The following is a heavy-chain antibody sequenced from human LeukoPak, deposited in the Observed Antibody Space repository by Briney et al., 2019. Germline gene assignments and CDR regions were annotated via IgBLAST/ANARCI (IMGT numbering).Heavy chain of an antibody. Sequence: ASVKVSCKASGYIFTGFCIHWVRQAPGQGLEWMGWINPTSGDTNSSQKFPGRVTMTRDTSTSTAYVELSRLKSDDTAFSYCATGRDLVSTTSPFDYWGQGTLVTVSS. V-gene: IGHV1-2*02. CDR3: ATGRDLVSTTSPFDY. CDR2: INPTSGDT. D-gene: IGHD5/OR15-5a*01. CDR1: GYIFTGFC. J-gene: IGHJ4*02.